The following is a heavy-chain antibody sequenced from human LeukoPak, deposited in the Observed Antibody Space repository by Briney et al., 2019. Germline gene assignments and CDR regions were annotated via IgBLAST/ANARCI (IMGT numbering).Heavy chain of an antibody. D-gene: IGHD7-27*01. Sequence: SETLSLTCNVSGGSISGYHWSWIRQPPGKGLEWIGYIYYSGNTNYNPSLKSRVTISIDTSKNQFSLKLSSVTAADTAVYYCARDNANWGNLDYWGQGTLVTVSS. V-gene: IGHV4-59*01. J-gene: IGHJ4*02. CDR1: GGSISGYH. CDR3: ARDNANWGNLDY. CDR2: IYYSGNT.